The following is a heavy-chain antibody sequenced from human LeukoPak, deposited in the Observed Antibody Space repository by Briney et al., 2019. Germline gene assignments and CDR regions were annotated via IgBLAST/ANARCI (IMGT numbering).Heavy chain of an antibody. CDR2: IYYSGST. V-gene: IGHV4-31*03. Sequence: SETLSLTCTVSGGSISSGGYYWSWIRQHPGKGLEWIGYIYYSGSTYYNPSLKSRVTISVDTSKNQFSLKLSSVTAADTAVYYCARTYYDYVWRSYRLYYFDYWGQGTLVTVSS. CDR3: ARTYYDYVWRSYRLYYFDY. CDR1: GGSISSGGYY. D-gene: IGHD3-16*02. J-gene: IGHJ4*02.